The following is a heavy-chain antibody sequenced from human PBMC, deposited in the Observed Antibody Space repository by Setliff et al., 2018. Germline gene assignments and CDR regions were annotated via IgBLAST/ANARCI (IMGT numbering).Heavy chain of an antibody. V-gene: IGHV4-34*01. D-gene: IGHD7-27*01. CDR2: INHSGTT. CDR1: GGSCSSFY. Sequence: SETLSLTCGVYGGSCSSFYWSWIRQPPGKGLEWIGEINHSGTTNYNPSLKSRVTISVDTSKKQFSLKLSSVTAADTAVYYCAKFGPLDLTGDWAFDNWGQGTLVTVSS. J-gene: IGHJ4*02. CDR3: AKFGPLDLTGDWAFDN.